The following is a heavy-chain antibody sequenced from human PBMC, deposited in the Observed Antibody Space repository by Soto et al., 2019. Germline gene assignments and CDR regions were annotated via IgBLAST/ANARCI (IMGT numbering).Heavy chain of an antibody. Sequence: GGSLRLSCAASGFTFTSYAMAWVRQGPGKGLEWVSAISGGGGSSYYVDSVKGRFTISRDNSKNTLYLQMNSLRAEDTAVYYCAKSPDTVTRVNFFDYWGQGTLVTVSS. CDR3: AKSPDTVTRVNFFDY. CDR2: ISGGGGSS. CDR1: GFTFTSYA. D-gene: IGHD4-17*01. V-gene: IGHV3-23*01. J-gene: IGHJ4*02.